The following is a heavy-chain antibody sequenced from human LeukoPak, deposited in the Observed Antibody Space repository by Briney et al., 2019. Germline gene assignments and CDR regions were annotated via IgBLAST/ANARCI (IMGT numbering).Heavy chain of an antibody. Sequence: PGGSLRLSCAASGFTFSSYGMHWVRQAPGKGLEWVAVIWYDGDNKYYADSVKDRFTISRDNSKNTLYLQMNSLRAEDTAVYYCARDGIAAAGQYYCYGMDVWGQGTTVTVSS. J-gene: IGHJ6*02. CDR1: GFTFSSYG. CDR2: IWYDGDNK. CDR3: ARDGIAAAGQYYCYGMDV. V-gene: IGHV3-33*01. D-gene: IGHD6-13*01.